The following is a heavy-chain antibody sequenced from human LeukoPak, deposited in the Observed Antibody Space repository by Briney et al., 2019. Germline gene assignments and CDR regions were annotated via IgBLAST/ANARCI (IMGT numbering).Heavy chain of an antibody. CDR3: ARVGGDRVAY. V-gene: IGHV3-53*01. D-gene: IGHD4-17*01. CDR2: MYNNGNT. CDR1: GLTVSSYG. J-gene: IGHJ4*02. Sequence: GGSLRLSCGASGLTVSSYGMSWVRQAPGKGLEWVSVMYNNGNTHYADSVKGRFTISRDNVKNTLYLQMNSLRPEDTAVYYCARVGGDRVAYWGQGTLVTVSS.